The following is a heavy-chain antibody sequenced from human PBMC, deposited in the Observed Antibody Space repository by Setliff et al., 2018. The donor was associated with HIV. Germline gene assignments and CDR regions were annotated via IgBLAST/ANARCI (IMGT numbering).Heavy chain of an antibody. CDR3: ARAPRYYRGWYIPEYFDN. CDR2: IYASGSP. D-gene: IGHD6-19*01. V-gene: IGHV4-61*02. CDR1: GGSISSVNYY. Sequence: SETLSLTCNVSGGSISSVNYYLNWIRQPAGKGLEWIGRIYASGSPTYNSSLESRVTISVDTSKNHFSLRLNSVTAADTAVYFCARAPRYYRGWYIPEYFDNWGEGTLVTVSS. J-gene: IGHJ4*02.